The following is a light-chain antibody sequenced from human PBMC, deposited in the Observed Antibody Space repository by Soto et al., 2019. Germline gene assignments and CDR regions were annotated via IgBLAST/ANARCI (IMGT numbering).Light chain of an antibody. CDR3: QQYDNLPPG. Sequence: DIQMTQSPSSLSASVGDRVTITCQASQDISNYLNWYQQKPGKAPKLLIYDASNLETGVPSRFSGSGSGTDFTFTISSLQPEDSATYYCQQYDNLPPGFGGGTKVEIK. V-gene: IGKV1-33*01. J-gene: IGKJ4*02. CDR2: DAS. CDR1: QDISNY.